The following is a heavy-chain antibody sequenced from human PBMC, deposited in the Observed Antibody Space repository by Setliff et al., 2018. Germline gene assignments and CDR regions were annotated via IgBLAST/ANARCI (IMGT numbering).Heavy chain of an antibody. D-gene: IGHD3-22*01. J-gene: IGHJ3*02. CDR1: GFSLSTSLVG. CDR2: IYWNDEK. Sequence: SGPTLVNPTQTLTLTCTFSGFSLSTSLVGVGWIRQPPGKALEWLALIYWNDEKRYSPSLKSRLTITKDTPKNQVVLTMTNMDPVDTATYYCARISHSFDTSGYYDPSHVFDIWGRGTMVTVSS. CDR3: ARISHSFDTSGYYDPSHVFDI. V-gene: IGHV2-5*01.